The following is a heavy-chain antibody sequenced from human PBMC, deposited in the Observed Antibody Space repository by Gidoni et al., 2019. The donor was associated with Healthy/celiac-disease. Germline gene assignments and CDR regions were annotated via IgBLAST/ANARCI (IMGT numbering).Heavy chain of an antibody. J-gene: IGHJ3*02. V-gene: IGHV3-48*02. CDR2: ISSSSSPL. CDR1: GFTFSSDS. CDR3: ARENPQDDAFDI. Sequence: EVQLVEDGGGVVQPGGSLRLSGAASGFTFSSDSMNWVRQAPGKGLEWVSYISSSSSPLYYADSVKGRFPLSRDNAKHSLYLQMNSLRDEDTAVYYCARENPQDDAFDIWGQGTLVTVSS.